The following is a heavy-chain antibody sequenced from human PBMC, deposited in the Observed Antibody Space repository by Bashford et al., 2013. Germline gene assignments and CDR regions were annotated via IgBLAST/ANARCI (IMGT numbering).Heavy chain of an antibody. CDR3: ATEKDYFDY. CDR2: ISESGTTI. CDR1: GFTFSNYE. Sequence: GGSLRLSCAASGFTFSNYEMNWVRQAPGKGLEWVSYISESGTTIYYADSVKGRFTISRDNAKNSLYLQMNSLRAEDTAVYYCATEKDYFDYWGQGTLVTVSS. J-gene: IGHJ4*02. V-gene: IGHV3-48*03.